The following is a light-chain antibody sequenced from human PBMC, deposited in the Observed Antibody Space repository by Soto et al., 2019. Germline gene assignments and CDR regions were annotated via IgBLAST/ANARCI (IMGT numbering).Light chain of an antibody. CDR2: KVS. Sequence: DVVMTQSPLSLPVTLGQPASISCRSSQSLVYSDGNTYLNWFQQRPGQSPRRLIYKVSNRDSGVPDRFSGSGSGPDFTLKISRVEAEDLGVYYCMQGTHWPWTFGQGTKVEIK. CDR3: MQGTHWPWT. V-gene: IGKV2-30*01. J-gene: IGKJ1*01. CDR1: QSLVYSDGNTY.